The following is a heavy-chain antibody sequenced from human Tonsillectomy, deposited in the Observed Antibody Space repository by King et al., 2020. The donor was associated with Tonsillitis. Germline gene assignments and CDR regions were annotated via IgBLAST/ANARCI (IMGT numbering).Heavy chain of an antibody. CDR2: IYYSGST. V-gene: IGHV4-59*08. Sequence: VQLQESGPGLVKPSETLSLTCTVSGGSISSYYWSWIRQPPGKGLEWIGYIYYSGSTNYNPSLKSRVTISVDTSKNQFSLKLSSLTAADTAVYYCARNHIWHWGLNWFDPWGQGTLVTVSS. CDR3: ARNHIWHWGLNWFDP. D-gene: IGHD3-16*01. J-gene: IGHJ5*02. CDR1: GGSISSYY.